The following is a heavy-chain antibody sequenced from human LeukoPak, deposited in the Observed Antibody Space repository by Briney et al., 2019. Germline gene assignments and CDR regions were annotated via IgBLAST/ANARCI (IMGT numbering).Heavy chain of an antibody. CDR3: ARASRFKHYDSSGYYYLRGEYFQH. CDR1: GGSFSGYY. J-gene: IGHJ1*01. Sequence: SETLSLTCAVYGGSFSGYYWSWIRQPPGKGLEWLGEINHSGSTNYNPSLKSRVTISVDTSKNQFSLKLSSVTAADTAVYYCARASRFKHYDSSGYYYLRGEYFQHWGQGTLVTVSS. V-gene: IGHV4-34*01. D-gene: IGHD3-22*01. CDR2: INHSGST.